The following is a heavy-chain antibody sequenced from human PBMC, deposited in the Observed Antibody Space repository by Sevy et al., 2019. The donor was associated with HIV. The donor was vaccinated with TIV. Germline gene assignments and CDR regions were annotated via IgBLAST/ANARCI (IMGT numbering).Heavy chain of an antibody. CDR1: GFTFSTAW. CDR3: TTANVWDGDWYFDS. J-gene: IGHJ4*02. D-gene: IGHD2-21*02. CDR2: IKSKTDGGTA. Sequence: GSLRLSCAASGFTFSTAWMNWVRQAPGKGLEWVGRIKSKTDGGTADYAAPVKGRTTISRDDSKNTLYLQMNSLKTEDTAVYYCTTANVWDGDWYFDSGAREPWSPSPQ. V-gene: IGHV3-15*01.